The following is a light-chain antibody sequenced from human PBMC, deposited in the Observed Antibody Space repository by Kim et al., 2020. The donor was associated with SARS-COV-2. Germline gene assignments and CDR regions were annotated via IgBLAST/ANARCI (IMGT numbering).Light chain of an antibody. CDR2: AAS. J-gene: IGKJ3*01. CDR1: HSSSSH. Sequence: ASVRDRVTITCRTSHSSSSHLSWCHQKPGRAPKLLISAASTLQGGVPSRFSGSGSGTDFTLTISSLQPEDFATYFCQQSYITPFTFGPGTKVDIK. CDR3: QQSYITPFT. V-gene: IGKV1-39*01.